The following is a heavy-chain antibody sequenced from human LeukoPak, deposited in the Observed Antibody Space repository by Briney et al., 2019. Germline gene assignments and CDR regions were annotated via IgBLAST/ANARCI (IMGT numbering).Heavy chain of an antibody. V-gene: IGHV3-21*01. CDR1: GFTFSSYS. Sequence: GGSLRLSCAASGFTFSSYSMNWVRQAPGKGLEGVSSISSSSRYIFYADSGKGRFTISRDNSKNSLYLQMNSLRAEDTAVYYCARSSSSLNFDYWGQGTLVTVSS. J-gene: IGHJ4*02. CDR3: ARSSSSLNFDY. CDR2: ISSSSRYI. D-gene: IGHD6-6*01.